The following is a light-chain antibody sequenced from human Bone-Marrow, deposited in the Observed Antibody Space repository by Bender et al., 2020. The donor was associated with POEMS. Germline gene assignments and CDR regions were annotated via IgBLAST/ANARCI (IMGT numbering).Light chain of an antibody. V-gene: IGLV1-44*01. Sequence: QSVLTQPPSASGTPGQRVTISCSGGSSNIGAHAVNWYQHLPGTAPKLLIYSSHRRPSEVPDRFSGSKSGTSASLAITGLQAEDEGDYYCQSYDSLGVPSVFGTGTRVTV. J-gene: IGLJ1*01. CDR3: QSYDSLGVPSV. CDR1: SSNIGAHA. CDR2: SSH.